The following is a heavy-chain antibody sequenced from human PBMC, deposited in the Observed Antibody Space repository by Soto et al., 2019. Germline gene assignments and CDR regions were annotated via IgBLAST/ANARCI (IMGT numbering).Heavy chain of an antibody. Sequence: SGPTLVNPTETLTLTCTVSGFSLSNARMGVSWIRQPPGKALEWLAHIFSNDEKSYSTSLKSRLTISKDTSKSQVVLTMTNMDPADTATYYCARMGHYDFWSGYYFDYWGQGTLVTVSS. CDR1: GFSLSNARMG. CDR3: ARMGHYDFWSGYYFDY. J-gene: IGHJ4*02. V-gene: IGHV2-26*01. D-gene: IGHD3-3*01. CDR2: IFSNDEK.